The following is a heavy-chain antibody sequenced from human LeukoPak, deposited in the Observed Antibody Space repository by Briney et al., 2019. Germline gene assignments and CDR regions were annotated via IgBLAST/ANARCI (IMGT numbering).Heavy chain of an antibody. J-gene: IGHJ6*02. CDR1: GFTFSSYA. D-gene: IGHD3-9*01. CDR3: AKDLELRYVDWLNYYYYGMDV. Sequence: GGSLRLSCAASGFTFSSYAMHWVRQAPGKGLEWVAVISYDGSNKYYADSVKGRFTISRDNSKNTLYLQMNSLRAEDTAVYYCAKDLELRYVDWLNYYYYGMDVWGQGTTVTVSS. V-gene: IGHV3-30*01. CDR2: ISYDGSNK.